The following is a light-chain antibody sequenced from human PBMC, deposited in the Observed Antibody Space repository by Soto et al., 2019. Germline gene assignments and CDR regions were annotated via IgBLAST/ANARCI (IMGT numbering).Light chain of an antibody. CDR1: QSVSSN. J-gene: IGKJ2*01. Sequence: EIVMTQSPATLSVSPGERATLSCRASQSVSSNLAWYQQKPGQAPRLLIYGAFTRATGIPARFSGSGSGTEFTLTISDLQSEYFAVYYCQQYNNWPPYTFGQGTKLEIK. V-gene: IGKV3-15*01. CDR3: QQYNNWPPYT. CDR2: GAF.